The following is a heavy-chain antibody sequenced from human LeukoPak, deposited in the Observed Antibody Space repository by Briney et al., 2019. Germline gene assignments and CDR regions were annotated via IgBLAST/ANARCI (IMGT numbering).Heavy chain of an antibody. CDR2: INPSGGST. Sequence: ASVKVSCKASGYTFTSYYMHWVRQAPGQGLEWMGIINPSGGSTSYAQKFQGRVTMTRDTSTSTVYMELSSLRSEETAVYYCAREGSQVLRFLEWPSFDIWGQGTMVTVSS. CDR1: GYTFTSYY. CDR3: AREGSQVLRFLEWPSFDI. D-gene: IGHD3-3*01. V-gene: IGHV1-46*01. J-gene: IGHJ3*02.